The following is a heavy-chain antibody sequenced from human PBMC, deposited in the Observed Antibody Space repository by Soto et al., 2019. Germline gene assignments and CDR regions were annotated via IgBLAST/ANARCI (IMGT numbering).Heavy chain of an antibody. V-gene: IGHV3-23*01. Sequence: EVQLLEYGGDLVQPGGSLRLSCVASGFTFGSRAMSWVRQAPGDGLEWVSTITDTGGDTKYADPVRGRFTISRDNSKNTLYLKMRSVRAEDSAVYYCARVSKHSYPESRIFDFWGRGTLVTVSS. D-gene: IGHD2-15*01. J-gene: IGHJ4*02. CDR2: ITDTGGDT. CDR1: GFTFGSRA. CDR3: ARVSKHSYPESRIFDF.